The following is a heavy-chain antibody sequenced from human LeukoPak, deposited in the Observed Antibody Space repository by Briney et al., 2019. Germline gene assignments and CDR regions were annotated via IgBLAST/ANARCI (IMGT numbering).Heavy chain of an antibody. V-gene: IGHV3-21*01. D-gene: IGHD6-13*01. CDR3: AREYSSSWYPLDY. Sequence: GGSLRLSCAASGFTFSSYSMNWVRQAPGKGLGWVSSISSSSSYIYYADSVKGRFTISRDNAKNSLSLQMNSLRAEDTAVYYCAREYSSSWYPLDYWGQGTLVTVSS. J-gene: IGHJ4*02. CDR2: ISSSSSYI. CDR1: GFTFSSYS.